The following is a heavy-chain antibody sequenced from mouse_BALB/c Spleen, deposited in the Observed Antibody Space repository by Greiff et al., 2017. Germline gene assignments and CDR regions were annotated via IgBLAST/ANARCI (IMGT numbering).Heavy chain of an antibody. CDR1: GYSFTSYW. V-gene: IGHV1S127*01. D-gene: IGHD2-1*01. CDR3: ARPLYSFYAMDY. J-gene: IGHJ4*01. Sequence: VQLQQSGPQLVRPGASVKISCKASGYSFTSYWMHWVKQRPGQGLEWIGMIDPSDSETRLNQKFKDKATLTVDKSSSTAYIQLSSPTSEDSAVYYCARPLYSFYAMDYWGQGTSVTVSS. CDR2: IDPSDSET.